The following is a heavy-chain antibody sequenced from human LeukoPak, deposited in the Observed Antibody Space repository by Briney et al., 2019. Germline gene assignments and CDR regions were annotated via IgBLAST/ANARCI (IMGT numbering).Heavy chain of an antibody. CDR1: GFTFDDYA. Sequence: GGSLRLSCAASGFTFDDYAMHWVRQAPGKGLEWVSGISWNSGSIGYADSVKGRFTISRDNAKNSLYLQMNSLRAEDTALYYCALGFKKNYYDGVFNIGGKGKRVTVSS. CDR2: ISWNSGSI. V-gene: IGHV3-9*01. CDR3: ALGFKKNYYDGVFNI. J-gene: IGHJ3*02. D-gene: IGHD3-22*01.